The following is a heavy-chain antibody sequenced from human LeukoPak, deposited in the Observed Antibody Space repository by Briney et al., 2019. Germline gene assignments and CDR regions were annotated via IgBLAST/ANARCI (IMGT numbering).Heavy chain of an antibody. Sequence: SVKVSCKASGGTLSSHVISWVRQAPGQGLQWMGRIIPIFGIANYAQKFQGRVTITADKSTSTAYMELSSLRFEDTAVYYCARGFSSWYDYWGQGTLVTVSS. CDR2: IIPIFGIA. CDR3: ARGFSSWYDY. V-gene: IGHV1-69*04. CDR1: GGTLSSHV. J-gene: IGHJ4*02. D-gene: IGHD6-13*01.